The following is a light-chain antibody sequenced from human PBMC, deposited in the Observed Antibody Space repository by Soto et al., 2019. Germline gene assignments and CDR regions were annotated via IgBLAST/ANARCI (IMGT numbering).Light chain of an antibody. V-gene: IGKV3-15*01. CDR1: QSVSSN. Sequence: EIVMTQSPATLSVSPGERATLSCRASQSVSSNLAWYQQKPGQAPRLLIYGASTRATGIPARFSGSGSGTEFTLTITSLQSEEFAVYYCQQYKNWPPLTFGGGNKVEIK. CDR3: QQYKNWPPLT. CDR2: GAS. J-gene: IGKJ4*01.